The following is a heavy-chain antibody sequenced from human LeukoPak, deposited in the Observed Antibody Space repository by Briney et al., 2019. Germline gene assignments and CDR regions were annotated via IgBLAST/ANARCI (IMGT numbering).Heavy chain of an antibody. J-gene: IGHJ4*02. CDR1: GYNFTNYW. V-gene: IGHV5-51*01. D-gene: IGHD5-24*01. CDR2: IYPGDSET. CDR3: ARRADGYNYVGTDY. Sequence: GESLKISCKGSGYNFTNYWIAWVRQMPGKGLEWMGIIYPGDSETTYSPSFQGQVTISADKSISTAYLQWSSLKASDTAMYYCARRADGYNYVGTDYWGQGTLVTVSS.